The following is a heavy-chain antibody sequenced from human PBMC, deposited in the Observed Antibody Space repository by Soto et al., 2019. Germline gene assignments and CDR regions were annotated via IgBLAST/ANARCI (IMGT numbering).Heavy chain of an antibody. V-gene: IGHV4-4*02. CDR1: GGCISSNNW. CDR3: ARVYSGSYSDS. J-gene: IGHJ4*02. D-gene: IGHD1-26*01. CDR2: IFHSGST. Sequence: PSETVSLTCAVSGGCISSNNWWSWVRQPPGKGLEWIGEIFHSGSTYYSPSLKSRVTISVDKSKKYFSLNLTSVTAADTAVYYCARVYSGSYSDSWGQGTLVTVS.